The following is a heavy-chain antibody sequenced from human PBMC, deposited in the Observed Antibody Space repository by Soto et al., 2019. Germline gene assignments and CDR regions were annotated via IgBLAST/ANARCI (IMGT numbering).Heavy chain of an antibody. CDR3: AGGMWERRSDDY. V-gene: IGHV3-23*01. Sequence: EVQLLESGGGLVQPGGSLRLSCAASGFTFYFYAMSWVRQAPGRGLEWVSAISGSGGSTYYADSVKGRFTISRDNSKNTLYLQMNSLRAEDTAVYYCAGGMWERRSDDYWGQGTLVTVSS. CDR2: ISGSGGST. J-gene: IGHJ4*02. CDR1: GFTFYFYA. D-gene: IGHD1-26*01.